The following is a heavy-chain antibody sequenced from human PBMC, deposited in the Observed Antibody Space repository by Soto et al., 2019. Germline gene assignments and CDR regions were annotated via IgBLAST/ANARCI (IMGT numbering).Heavy chain of an antibody. J-gene: IGHJ4*02. CDR2: ISSSSSYI. Sequence: HAGCLRLSVAASGFTFSSDSMNWVCQAPGKGLEWVSSISSSSSYIYYADSVKGRFTISRDNAKNSLYLQMNSLRAEDTAVYYCARDSDYGDSYFDYWGQGTLVTVSS. V-gene: IGHV3-21*01. CDR1: GFTFSSDS. D-gene: IGHD4-17*01. CDR3: ARDSDYGDSYFDY.